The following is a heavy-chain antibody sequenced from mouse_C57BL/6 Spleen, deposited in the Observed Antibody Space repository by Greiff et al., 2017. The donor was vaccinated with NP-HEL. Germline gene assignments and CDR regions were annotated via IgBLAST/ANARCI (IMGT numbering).Heavy chain of an antibody. J-gene: IGHJ2*01. CDR2: ISYDGSN. D-gene: IGHD2-3*01. CDR1: GYSITSGYY. CDR3: ARGGGYSYYFDY. V-gene: IGHV3-6*01. Sequence: DVQLQESGPGLVKPSQSLSLTCSVTGYSITSGYYWNWIRQFPGNKLEWMGYISYDGSNNYNPSLKNRISITRDTSKNQFFLKLNSVTTEDTATYYCARGGGYSYYFDYWGQGTTLTVSS.